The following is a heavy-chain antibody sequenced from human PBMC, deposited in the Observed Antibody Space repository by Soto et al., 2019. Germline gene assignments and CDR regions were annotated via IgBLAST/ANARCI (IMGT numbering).Heavy chain of an antibody. J-gene: IGHJ6*02. Sequence: SEILSLTCTVSGGSISSYYWSWIRQPPGKGLEWIGYIYYSGSTNYNPSLKSRVTISVDTSKNQFSLKLSSVTAADTAVYYCARDPQGYVGDYYYGMDVWGQGTTVTVSS. CDR2: IYYSGST. D-gene: IGHD2-15*01. V-gene: IGHV4-59*01. CDR3: ARDPQGYVGDYYYGMDV. CDR1: GGSISSYY.